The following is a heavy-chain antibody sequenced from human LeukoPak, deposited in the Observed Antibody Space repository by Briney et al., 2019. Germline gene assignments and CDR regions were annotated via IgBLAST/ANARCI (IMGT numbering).Heavy chain of an antibody. CDR3: ARGRWFDY. CDR2: INDSAGK. CDR1: GGSFSGYY. Sequence: SETLSLTCAVYGGSFSGYYWSWIRPRPGKGVKWIGTINDSAGKNHIPTLKSRVTISVDTSKNQFSLKLSAVTAADTAVYYCARGRWFDYWGQGTLVTVSS. J-gene: IGHJ4*02. V-gene: IGHV4-34*01.